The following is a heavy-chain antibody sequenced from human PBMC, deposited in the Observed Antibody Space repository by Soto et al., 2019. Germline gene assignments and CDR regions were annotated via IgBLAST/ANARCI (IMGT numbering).Heavy chain of an antibody. CDR1: GSSFTSYW. D-gene: IGHD3-9*01. V-gene: IGHV5-10-1*01. CDR2: IDPSDSYT. J-gene: IGHJ5*02. Sequence: GQSPKISCKGSGSSFTSYWISWVRQMPGKGLEWMGRIDPSDSYTNYSPSFQGHVTISADKSISTAYLQWSSLKASDTAMYYCAKLGDFDDPWGQGTLVTVSS. CDR3: AKLGDFDDP.